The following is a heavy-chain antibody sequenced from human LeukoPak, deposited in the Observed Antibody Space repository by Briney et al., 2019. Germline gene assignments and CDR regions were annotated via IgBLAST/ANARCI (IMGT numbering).Heavy chain of an antibody. CDR2: IYSGGST. CDR3: ARLDYGDYKVRWFDR. Sequence: GGSLRLSCAASGFTVGSNYMSWVRQAPGKGLEWVSVIYSGGSTYYADSVKGRFTISRDNSKNTLYLQMNSLRAEDTAVYYCARLDYGDYKVRWFDRWGQGTLVTVSS. V-gene: IGHV3-66*01. CDR1: GFTVGSNY. D-gene: IGHD4-17*01. J-gene: IGHJ5*02.